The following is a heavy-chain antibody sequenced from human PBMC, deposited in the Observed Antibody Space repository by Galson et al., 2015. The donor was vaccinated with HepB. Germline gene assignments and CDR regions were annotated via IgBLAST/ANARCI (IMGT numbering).Heavy chain of an antibody. D-gene: IGHD5-18*01. Sequence: QSGAEVKKPGESLKISCKGSGYSFTTYWIAWVRQMPGKGLEWMGIIYPGDSDTRYSLSFQGQVTISADKSISTAYLQWSSLKASDTAMYYCARRLDTALVGGAFDIWGQGTMVTVSS. J-gene: IGHJ3*02. CDR1: GYSFTTYW. CDR2: IYPGDSDT. CDR3: ARRLDTALVGGAFDI. V-gene: IGHV5-51*01.